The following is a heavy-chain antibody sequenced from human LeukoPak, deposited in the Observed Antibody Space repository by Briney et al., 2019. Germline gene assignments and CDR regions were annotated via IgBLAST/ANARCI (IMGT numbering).Heavy chain of an antibody. CDR3: ARRYLLWFGEPDYYYYGMDV. D-gene: IGHD3-10*01. J-gene: IGHJ6*02. V-gene: IGHV3-21*01. Sequence: GGSLRLSCAASGFTFSSYSMNWVRQAPGKGLEWVSSISSSSSYIYYADSVKGRFTISRDNAKNSLYLQMNSLRAEDTAVYYCARRYLLWFGEPDYYYYGMDVWGQGTTVTVS. CDR2: ISSSSSYI. CDR1: GFTFSSYS.